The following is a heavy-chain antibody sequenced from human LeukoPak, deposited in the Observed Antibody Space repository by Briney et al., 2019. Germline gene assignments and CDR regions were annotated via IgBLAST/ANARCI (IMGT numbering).Heavy chain of an antibody. CDR2: IRYDGSNK. J-gene: IGHJ5*02. D-gene: IGHD3-10*01. CDR1: GFTFSSYG. CDR3: ASSRGPLWWFDP. Sequence: GGSLRLSCAASGFTFSSYGMHWVRQAPGKGLEWVAFIRYDGSNKYYADSVKGRFTISRDNSKNTLYLQMNSLRAEDTAVYYCASSRGPLWWFDPWGQGTLVTVSS. V-gene: IGHV3-30*02.